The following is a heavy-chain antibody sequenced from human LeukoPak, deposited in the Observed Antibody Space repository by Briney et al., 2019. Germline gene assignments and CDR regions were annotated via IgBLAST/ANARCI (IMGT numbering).Heavy chain of an antibody. CDR1: GYTFTGYY. Sequence: ASVRVSCKASGYTFTGYYMHWVRQAPGQGLEWMGWISAYNGNTNYAQKLQGRVTMTTDTSTSTAYMELRSLRSDDTAVYYCAREKVAGTGWFDPWGQGTLVTVSS. J-gene: IGHJ5*02. V-gene: IGHV1-18*04. D-gene: IGHD6-19*01. CDR3: AREKVAGTGWFDP. CDR2: ISAYNGNT.